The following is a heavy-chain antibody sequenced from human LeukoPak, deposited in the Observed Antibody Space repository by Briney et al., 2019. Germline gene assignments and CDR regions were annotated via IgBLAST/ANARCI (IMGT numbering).Heavy chain of an antibody. J-gene: IGHJ4*02. D-gene: IGHD3-22*01. Sequence: GGSLRLSCAASRFTFSSYGMHWVRQAPGKGLEWVAFIRFDGINKYYADSVRGRFTISRDNSKNTLYLQMNSLRAEDTAVYYCARESESYDSSGSTFKYWGQGTLVTVSS. CDR2: IRFDGINK. CDR3: ARESESYDSSGSTFKY. V-gene: IGHV3-30*02. CDR1: RFTFSSYG.